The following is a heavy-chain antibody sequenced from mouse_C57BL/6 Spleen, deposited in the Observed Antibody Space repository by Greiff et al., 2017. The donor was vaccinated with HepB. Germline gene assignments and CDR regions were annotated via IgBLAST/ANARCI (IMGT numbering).Heavy chain of an antibody. CDR3: ARLAYYGSSYDYAMDY. Sequence: QVQLQQSGAELVRPGTSVKMSCKASGYTFTNYWIGWAKQRPGHGLEWIGDIYPGGGYTNYNEKFKGKATLTADKSSSTAYMQFSSLTSEDSAIYYCARLAYYGSSYDYAMDYWGQGTSVTVSS. CDR2: IYPGGGYT. J-gene: IGHJ4*01. CDR1: GYTFTNYW. D-gene: IGHD1-1*01. V-gene: IGHV1-63*01.